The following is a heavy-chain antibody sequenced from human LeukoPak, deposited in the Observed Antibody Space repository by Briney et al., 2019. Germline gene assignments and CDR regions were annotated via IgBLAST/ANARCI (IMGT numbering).Heavy chain of an antibody. CDR3: ARAESRAFDY. V-gene: IGHV3-48*04. CDR2: ISSSGYTI. CDR1: GFTFSSYA. J-gene: IGHJ4*02. Sequence: PGGSLRLSCAASGFTFSSYAMSWVRQAPGKGLEWVSYISSSGYTIYYADSVKGRFTISRDNAKNSLYLQMNNLRAEDTAVYYCARAESRAFDYWGQGTLVTVSS.